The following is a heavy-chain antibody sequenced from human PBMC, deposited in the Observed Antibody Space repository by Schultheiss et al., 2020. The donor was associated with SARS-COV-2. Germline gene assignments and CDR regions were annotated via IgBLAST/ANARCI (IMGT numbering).Heavy chain of an antibody. Sequence: SETLSLTCAVYGGSFSGYYWSWIRQPPGKGLEWIGEINHSGSTNYNPSLKSRVTISVDTSKYQFSLKLSSVTAADTAVYYCARGLWFGEFLDYWGQGTLVTVSS. J-gene: IGHJ4*02. D-gene: IGHD3-10*01. CDR3: ARGLWFGEFLDY. V-gene: IGHV4-34*01. CDR2: INHSGST. CDR1: GGSFSGYY.